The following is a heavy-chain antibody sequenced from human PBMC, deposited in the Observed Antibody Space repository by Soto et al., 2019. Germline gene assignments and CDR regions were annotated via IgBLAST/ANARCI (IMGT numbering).Heavy chain of an antibody. Sequence: TSETLSPTSTVSGGSISSSSYYWGWIRKPPGKGLEWIGSIYYSGSTYYNPSLKSRVTISVDTSKNQFSLKLSSVTAADTAVYYCARGVGATFHYYYYGMDVWGQGTTVTVSS. J-gene: IGHJ6*02. CDR3: ARGVGATFHYYYYGMDV. CDR1: GGSISSSSYY. V-gene: IGHV4-39*01. CDR2: IYYSGST. D-gene: IGHD1-26*01.